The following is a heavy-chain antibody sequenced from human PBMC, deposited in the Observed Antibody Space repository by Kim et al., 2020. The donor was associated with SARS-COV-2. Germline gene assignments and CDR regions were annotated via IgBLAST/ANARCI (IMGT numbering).Heavy chain of an antibody. J-gene: IGHJ5*02. V-gene: IGHV4-31*03. CDR1: GGSIRSDGYY. CDR2: IYYSGST. Sequence: TLSLTCNVSGGSIRSDGYYWSWIRQDPGKGLEWIGYIYYSGSTYYNPSLKSRVTISVDTSKNQFSLKLSSVTVADTAVYYCARDPDGSNWFDPWGQGT. CDR3: ARDPDGSNWFDP. D-gene: IGHD3-10*01.